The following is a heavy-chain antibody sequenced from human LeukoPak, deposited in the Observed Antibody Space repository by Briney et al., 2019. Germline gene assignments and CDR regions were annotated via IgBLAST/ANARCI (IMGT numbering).Heavy chain of an antibody. D-gene: IGHD1-26*01. V-gene: IGHV1-46*01. CDR2: INPSGGST. CDR3: ARDRKWELPIDY. Sequence: ASVKVSCKASGYTFTSYYMHWVRQAPGQGLEWMGIINPSGGSTSYAQKFQGRVTITADKSTSTAYMELSSLRSDDTAVYYCARDRKWELPIDYWGQGTLVTVSS. J-gene: IGHJ4*02. CDR1: GYTFTSYY.